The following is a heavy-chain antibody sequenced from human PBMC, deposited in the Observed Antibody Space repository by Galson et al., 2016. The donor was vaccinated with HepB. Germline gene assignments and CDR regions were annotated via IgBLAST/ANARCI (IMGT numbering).Heavy chain of an antibody. V-gene: IGHV5-10-1*01. CDR1: GYTFTNHW. CDR3: ATSRPLAAARD. J-gene: IGHJ4*02. CDR2: IDPTDSYT. Sequence: QSGAEVKKPGESLRISCKASGYTFTNHWINWVRQMPGKGLEWMGRIDPTDSYTNYSPSFQGYVTLSADKSISTAYLQWSSLESSDTAMYFCATSRPLAAARDWGQGTLVTVSS. D-gene: IGHD6-25*01.